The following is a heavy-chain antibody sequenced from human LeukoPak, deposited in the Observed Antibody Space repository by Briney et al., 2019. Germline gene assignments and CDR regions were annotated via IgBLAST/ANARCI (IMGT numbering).Heavy chain of an antibody. CDR1: GFTFSSYA. Sequence: GGSLRLSCAASGFTFSSYAMSWVRQAPGKGLEWVSSIGGSGGSTYYADSVKGRFTISRDNSKNTLYLQMNSLRAEDTAVYYCAKDVGKAPPYYDFWSGYYTDYYYYGMDVWGQGTTVTVSS. D-gene: IGHD3-3*01. V-gene: IGHV3-23*01. J-gene: IGHJ6*02. CDR3: AKDVGKAPPYYDFWSGYYTDYYYYGMDV. CDR2: IGGSGGST.